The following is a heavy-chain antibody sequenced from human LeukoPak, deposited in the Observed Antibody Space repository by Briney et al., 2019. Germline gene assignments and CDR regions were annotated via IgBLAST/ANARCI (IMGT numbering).Heavy chain of an antibody. D-gene: IGHD5-18*01. CDR3: ARGSRIQLWLGYYYYMDV. Sequence: GGSLGLSCAASGFTFSSYSMNWVRQAPGKGLEWVSYISSSSSTIYYADSVKGRFTISRDNAKNSLYLQMNSLRAEDTAVYYCARGSRIQLWLGYYYYMDVWGKGTTVTVSS. CDR1: GFTFSSYS. J-gene: IGHJ6*03. V-gene: IGHV3-48*01. CDR2: ISSSSSTI.